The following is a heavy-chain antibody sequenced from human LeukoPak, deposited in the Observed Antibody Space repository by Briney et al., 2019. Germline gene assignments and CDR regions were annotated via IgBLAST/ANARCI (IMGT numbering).Heavy chain of an antibody. CDR2: INPNSGGT. Sequence: ASVKVSCKASGYTFTGYYMHWVRQAPGQGLEWMGWINPNSGGTDYAQKFQGRVTMTRDTSISTAYMELSRLRSDDTAVYYCARGPPSGTMIVVDGPPWFDPWGQGTLVTVSS. CDR3: ARGPPSGTMIVVDGPPWFDP. J-gene: IGHJ5*02. V-gene: IGHV1-2*02. CDR1: GYTFTGYY. D-gene: IGHD3-22*01.